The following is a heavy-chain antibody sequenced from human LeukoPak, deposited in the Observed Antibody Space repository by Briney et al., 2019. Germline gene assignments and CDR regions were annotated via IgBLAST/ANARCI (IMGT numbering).Heavy chain of an antibody. CDR2: ISSSSSYI. CDR3: ARAPSKYDFWSGYHYYYMDV. CDR1: GFTFSDYS. V-gene: IGHV3-21*01. Sequence: KTGGSLRLSCAASGFTFSDYSVNWVRQAPGKGLEWVSYISSSSSYIYYADSVKGRFTISRDNAKNSLYLQMNSLRAEGTAVYYCARAPSKYDFWSGYHYYYMDVWGKGTTVTVSS. J-gene: IGHJ6*03. D-gene: IGHD3-3*01.